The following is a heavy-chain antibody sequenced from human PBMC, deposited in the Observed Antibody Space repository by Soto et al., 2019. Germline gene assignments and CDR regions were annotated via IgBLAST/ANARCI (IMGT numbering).Heavy chain of an antibody. CDR3: ARALLRFWGLGP. V-gene: IGHV3-66*01. CDR2: IYSGGST. J-gene: IGHJ5*02. Sequence: GGSLRLSCAASGFTVSSNYMSWVRQAPGKGLEWVSVIYSGGSTYYADSVKGRFTISRDNSKNTLYLQMNSLRAEDTAVYYRARALLRFWGLGPWGQGTLVTVSS. D-gene: IGHD3-3*01. CDR1: GFTVSSNY.